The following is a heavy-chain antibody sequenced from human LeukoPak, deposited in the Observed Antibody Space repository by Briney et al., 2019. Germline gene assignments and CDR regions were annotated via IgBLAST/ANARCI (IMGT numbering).Heavy chain of an antibody. CDR2: INPNSGNT. CDR1: GYTFTGYY. V-gene: IGHV1-18*04. CDR3: ARDGVVATGTYFDY. Sequence: ASVKVSCKASGYTFTGYYMHWVRQAPGQGLEWMGWINPNSGNTNYAQKLRGRVTMSTDTSTSTAYMELRSLRSDDTAVYYCARDGVVATGTYFDYWGQGTLVTVSS. D-gene: IGHD3-3*01. J-gene: IGHJ4*02.